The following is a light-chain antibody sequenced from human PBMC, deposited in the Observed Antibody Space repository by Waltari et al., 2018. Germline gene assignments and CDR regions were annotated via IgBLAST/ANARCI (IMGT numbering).Light chain of an antibody. CDR2: YDD. CDR1: SSNIGNNA. V-gene: IGLV1-36*01. CDR3: AAWDDSLSGCV. J-gene: IGLJ3*02. Sequence: QSVLTQPPSVSEAPRQRVTIACSGSSSNIGNNAVNWYQQRPGKAPKLLNSYDDLLPSGFSDLFSATKSGTSASLAFSALQSEDEADDYCAAWDDSLSGCVFGGGTKLTVL.